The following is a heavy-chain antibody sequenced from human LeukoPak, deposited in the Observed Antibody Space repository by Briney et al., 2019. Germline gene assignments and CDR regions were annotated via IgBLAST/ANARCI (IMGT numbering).Heavy chain of an antibody. D-gene: IGHD3-10*01. Sequence: ASVKVSCKASGYTFTSYDINWVRQATGQGLEWMGWMNPNSGNTGYAQKFQGRVTMTRNTSISTAYMELSSLRSEDTAVYYCASRPMVRGGNYYGMDVWGQGTTVTVSS. CDR2: MNPNSGNT. J-gene: IGHJ6*02. V-gene: IGHV1-8*01. CDR1: GYTFTSYD. CDR3: ASRPMVRGGNYYGMDV.